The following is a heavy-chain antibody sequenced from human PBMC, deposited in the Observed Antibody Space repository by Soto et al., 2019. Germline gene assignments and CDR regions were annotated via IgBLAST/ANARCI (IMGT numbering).Heavy chain of an antibody. J-gene: IGHJ4*02. CDR1: GFTFSSYG. CDR2: IWYDGSNK. V-gene: IGHV3-33*01. D-gene: IGHD4-17*01. CDR3: ARPTVTPLSHFDY. Sequence: GGSLRLSCAASGFTFSSYGMHWVRQAPGKGLEWVAVIWYDGSNKYYADSVKGRFTISRDNSKNTLYLQMNSLRAEDTAVYYCARPTVTPLSHFDYWGQGTLVTVSS.